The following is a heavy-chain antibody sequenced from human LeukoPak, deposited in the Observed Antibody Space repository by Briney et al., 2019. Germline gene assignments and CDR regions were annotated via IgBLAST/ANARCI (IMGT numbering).Heavy chain of an antibody. CDR2: INHSGST. J-gene: IGHJ5*02. D-gene: IGHD5-12*01. CDR1: GGSFSGYY. V-gene: IGHV4-34*01. CDR3: ARAGATYWFDP. Sequence: PSETLSLTCAVYGGSFSGYYWSWIRQPPGKGLEWIGEINHSGSTNYNPSLKSRVTISVDTSKNQFSLKLSSVTAADTAVYYCARAGATYWFDPWGQGTLVTVPS.